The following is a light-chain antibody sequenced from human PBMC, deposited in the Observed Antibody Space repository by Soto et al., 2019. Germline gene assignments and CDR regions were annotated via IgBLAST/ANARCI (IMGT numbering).Light chain of an antibody. V-gene: IGKV3-20*01. Sequence: EIVLTQSPGTLSLSPGERATLCCRASQSVSSSYLAWYQQKPGQAPRLLIYGASSRATGIPDRFSGSGSGTDFTLTISRLELEDFAVYYCQQYGSPWTFGQGTKVEIK. CDR3: QQYGSPWT. CDR1: QSVSSSY. CDR2: GAS. J-gene: IGKJ1*01.